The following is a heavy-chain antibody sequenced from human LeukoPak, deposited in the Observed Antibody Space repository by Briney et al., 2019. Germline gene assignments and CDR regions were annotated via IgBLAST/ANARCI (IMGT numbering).Heavy chain of an antibody. Sequence: GGSLRLSCVASGYAFRSYSMNWIRQAPGKGLEWVSYISVSGGVRSYADSVKGRFTISRDDARNSLYLQMNSLKDEDTAVYYCARDRGYFYDQLDYWGQGTLVTVSS. D-gene: IGHD2/OR15-2a*01. V-gene: IGHV3-48*02. CDR2: ISVSGGVR. CDR1: GYAFRSYS. CDR3: ARDRGYFYDQLDY. J-gene: IGHJ4*02.